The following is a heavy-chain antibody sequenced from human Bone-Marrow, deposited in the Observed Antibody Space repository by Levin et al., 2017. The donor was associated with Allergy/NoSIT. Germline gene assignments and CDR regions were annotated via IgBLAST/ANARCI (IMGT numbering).Heavy chain of an antibody. D-gene: IGHD6-19*01. J-gene: IGHJ4*02. Sequence: NPGGSLRLSCKVSGDTLADLSIHWVRQAPGKGLEWMGGFNPEDGETIYTQKFQGRVTMTEDTSTDTAYMELSSLRSDDTAVYYCTTDLNSDGWYYGSSFDYWGQGTLVTVSS. CDR3: TTDLNSDGWYYGSSFDY. CDR2: FNPEDGET. CDR1: GDTLADLS. V-gene: IGHV1-24*01.